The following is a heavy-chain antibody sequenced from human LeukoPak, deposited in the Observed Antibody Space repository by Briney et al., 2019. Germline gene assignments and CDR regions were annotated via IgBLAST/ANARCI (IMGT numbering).Heavy chain of an antibody. Sequence: PGGSLRHSCAASGFTLDDYGMSWLRQAPGKGLEWVSGIYWIGGSTGYADSVKGRFTISRDNAKNSLYLQMNSLRAEDTALYYCARYYDYGSGSFTFDYWGQRTLVTVSS. CDR1: GFTLDDYG. D-gene: IGHD3-10*01. J-gene: IGHJ4*02. CDR3: ARYYDYGSGSFTFDY. V-gene: IGHV3-20*04. CDR2: IYWIGGST.